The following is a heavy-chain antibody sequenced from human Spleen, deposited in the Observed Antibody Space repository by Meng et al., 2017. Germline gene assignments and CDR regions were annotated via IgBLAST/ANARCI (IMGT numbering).Heavy chain of an antibody. CDR2: IKPNSGAT. V-gene: IGHV1-2*02. Sequence: ASVKVSCKASGYTFTDYYMHWVRQAPGQGLEWMGWIKPNSGATNYAQKFQGRVTMTRDTSFSTAYMELTRLRSDDTAVYYCAASGRIAAAGPDYWGQGTLVTVSS. CDR1: GYTFTDYY. D-gene: IGHD6-13*01. J-gene: IGHJ4*02. CDR3: AASGRIAAAGPDY.